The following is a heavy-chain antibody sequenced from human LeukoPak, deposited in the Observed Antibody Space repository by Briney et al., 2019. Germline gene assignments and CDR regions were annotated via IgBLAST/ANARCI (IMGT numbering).Heavy chain of an antibody. Sequence: SSETLSLTCTVSGGSISSYYWSWIRQPAGKGLEWIGRIYTSGSTNYNPSLKSRVTMSVDTSKNQFSLKLRSVTAADTAVYYCARALRFWSEENYYYYYYMDVWGKGTTVTVSS. CDR1: GGSISSYY. V-gene: IGHV4-4*07. J-gene: IGHJ6*03. D-gene: IGHD3-3*01. CDR3: ARALRFWSEENYYYYYYMDV. CDR2: IYTSGST.